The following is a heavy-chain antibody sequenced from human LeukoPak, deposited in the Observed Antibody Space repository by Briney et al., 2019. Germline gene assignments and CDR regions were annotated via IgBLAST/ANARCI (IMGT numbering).Heavy chain of an antibody. CDR1: GGSISSYY. V-gene: IGHV4-4*07. CDR3: ARYVPGGYFDSIDAFDI. CDR2: IYTSGST. D-gene: IGHD3-22*01. J-gene: IGHJ3*02. Sequence: SETLSLTCTVSGGSISSYYWSWIRQPAGKGLEWIGRIYTSGSTNHNPSLKSRVTMSVDTSKNQFSLKLSSVTAADTAVYYCARYVPGGYFDSIDAFDIWGQGTMVSVSS.